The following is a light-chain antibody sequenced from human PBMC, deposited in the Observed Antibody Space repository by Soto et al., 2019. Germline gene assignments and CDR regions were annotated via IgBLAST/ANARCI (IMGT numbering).Light chain of an antibody. CDR3: QQYYSTPLT. CDR1: QSVLYSSKNKNY. V-gene: IGKV4-1*01. J-gene: IGKJ4*01. CDR2: WAS. Sequence: DIVISQSPYSLAVSLFERATINCKSSQSVLYSSKNKNYLAWYQQKPGQPPKLLIYWASTRESGVPDRFSGSGSGTDFTLTISSLQAEDVAVYYCQQYYSTPLTFGGGTKVDIK.